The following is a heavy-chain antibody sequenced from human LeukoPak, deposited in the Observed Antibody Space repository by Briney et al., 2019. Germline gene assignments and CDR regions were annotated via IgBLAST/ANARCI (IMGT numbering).Heavy chain of an antibody. J-gene: IGHJ4*02. V-gene: IGHV1-69*04. CDR3: ASTSGSYPALYFDY. CDR1: GGTFSSYA. CDR2: IIPILGIA. D-gene: IGHD1-26*01. Sequence: GASVKVSCKASGGTFSSYAISWVRQAPGQGLEWMGRIIPILGIANYAQKFQGRVTITADKSTSTAYMELSSLRSEDTAVYYCASTSGSYPALYFDYWGQGTLVTVSS.